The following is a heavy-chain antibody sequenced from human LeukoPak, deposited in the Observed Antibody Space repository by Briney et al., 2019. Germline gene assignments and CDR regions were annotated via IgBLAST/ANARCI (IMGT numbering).Heavy chain of an antibody. D-gene: IGHD1-26*01. V-gene: IGHV1-2*02. J-gene: IGHJ3*02. CDR2: INPNSGGT. CDR3: ARDQWELLSGAFDI. CDR1: GYTFTGYY. Sequence: GASVKVSCKASGYTFTGYYMHWVRQAPGQGLEWMGWINPNSGGTNYAQKFQGRVTMTRDTSISTAYMELSRLRSDDTAVYYCARDQWELLSGAFDIWGQGTMVTVSS.